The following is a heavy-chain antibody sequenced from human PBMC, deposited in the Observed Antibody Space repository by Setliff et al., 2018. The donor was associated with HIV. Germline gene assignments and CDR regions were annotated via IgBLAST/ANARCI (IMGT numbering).Heavy chain of an antibody. V-gene: IGHV3-23*01. CDR2: ISGSGGST. Sequence: GGSLRLSCAASGFTSSTYAMSWVRQAPGKGLEWVSAISGSGGSTYYADSVKGRFTISRDNSKNTLYLQMNNLRVEDTAVYYCAKDPNGDYVGAFDSWGPGTMVTVSS. J-gene: IGHJ3*01. CDR1: GFTSSTYA. CDR3: AKDPNGDYVGAFDS. D-gene: IGHD4-17*01.